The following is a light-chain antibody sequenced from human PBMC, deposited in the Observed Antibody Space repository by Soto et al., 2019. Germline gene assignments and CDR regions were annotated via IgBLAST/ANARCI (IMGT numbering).Light chain of an antibody. J-gene: IGKJ1*01. CDR1: QSVDSR. CDR3: QHYDSFWS. CDR2: DDS. V-gene: IGKV1-5*01. Sequence: QMTLSASTLSASIGDSVTITCRASQSVDSRLAWYQQKPGKAPKLLVYDDSTLETGVTSRFSGSGSGAEFNLNINGLQPEDIATYSCQHYDSFWSFGQGTKVDI.